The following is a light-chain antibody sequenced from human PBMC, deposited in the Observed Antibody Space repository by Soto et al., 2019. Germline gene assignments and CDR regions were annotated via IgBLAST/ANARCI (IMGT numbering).Light chain of an antibody. J-gene: IGKJ5*01. CDR2: GAS. V-gene: IGKV3-15*01. Sequence: EIVLTQSPGTLSLSPGARTPLSCRASQSVSSNFLDWYQQNPGQAPRLLLYGASTRATGIPARFSSSGFGTEFTLTISRLQSEDFAVYYCQQYKNWPLVGPVTRREIK. CDR3: QQYKNWPL. CDR1: QSVSSN.